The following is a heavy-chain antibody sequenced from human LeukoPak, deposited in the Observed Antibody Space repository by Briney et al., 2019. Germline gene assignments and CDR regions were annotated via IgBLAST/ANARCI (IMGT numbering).Heavy chain of an antibody. CDR2: IYHSGST. V-gene: IGHV4-30-2*01. CDR1: GGSISSGGYS. D-gene: IGHD4-23*01. Sequence: SETLSLTCAVSGGSISSGGYSWSWTRQPPGKGLEWIGYIYHSGSTYYNPSLKSRVTISVDRSKNQFSLKLSSVTAADTAVYYCARGADYGGNSIYWYFDLWGRGTLVTVSS. CDR3: ARGADYGGNSIYWYFDL. J-gene: IGHJ2*01.